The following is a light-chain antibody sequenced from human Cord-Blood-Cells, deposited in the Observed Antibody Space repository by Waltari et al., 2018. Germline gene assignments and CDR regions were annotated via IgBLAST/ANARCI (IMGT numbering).Light chain of an antibody. CDR1: SSDVGGYNY. Sequence: QSALTQPASVSGSPGQSITISCTGTSSDVGGYNYVSWYQQHPGKAPKLMIYDVSNRPSGVSNRFSGSQSGNTASLTISGLQAEDEADYYCSSYTSSSTWVFGRGTKLTVL. CDR2: DVS. V-gene: IGLV2-14*01. CDR3: SSYTSSSTWV. J-gene: IGLJ3*02.